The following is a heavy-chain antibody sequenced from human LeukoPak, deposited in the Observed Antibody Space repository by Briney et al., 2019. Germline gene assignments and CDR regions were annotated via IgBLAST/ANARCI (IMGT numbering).Heavy chain of an antibody. V-gene: IGHV4-30-4*01. D-gene: IGHD3-10*01. CDR2: IYYSGIP. CDR3: ARDADLGSEV. CDR1: GGSISGGDYY. Sequence: SETLSLTCTVSGGSISGGDYYWSWIRQTPGEGLEWIGYIYYSGIPYYNPSLRSRVTISRDTSKNQFSLRLSSVTAADTAVYYCARDADLGSEVWGPGTLVTVSS. J-gene: IGHJ4*02.